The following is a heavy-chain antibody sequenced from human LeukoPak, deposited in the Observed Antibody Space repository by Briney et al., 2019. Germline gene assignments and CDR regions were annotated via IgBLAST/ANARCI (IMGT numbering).Heavy chain of an antibody. CDR3: ARPYYYDSSGYYLDF. CDR1: GFAFISYS. V-gene: IGHV3-30*04. Sequence: PGGSLRLSCAASGFAFISYSMHWVRQAPGKGLEWVAVISYDGSNKYYADSVKGRLTISRDNSKNTLYLQMNSLRAEDTAVYYCARPYYYDSSGYYLDFWGQGTLVTVSS. D-gene: IGHD3-22*01. CDR2: ISYDGSNK. J-gene: IGHJ4*02.